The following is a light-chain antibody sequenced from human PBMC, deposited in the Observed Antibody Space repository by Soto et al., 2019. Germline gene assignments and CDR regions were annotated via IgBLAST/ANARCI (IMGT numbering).Light chain of an antibody. CDR1: SSDVGGYNF. V-gene: IGLV2-14*01. Sequence: QSALTQPASVSGSPGQSITISCTGTSSDVGGYNFVSWYQQHPGKAPKLIIYEVSNRPSGVSNRFSGSKSGNTASLTISGLQAEDEADYYCSSYTSSSSIYVFGNGTKLAVL. CDR2: EVS. CDR3: SSYTSSSSIYV. J-gene: IGLJ1*01.